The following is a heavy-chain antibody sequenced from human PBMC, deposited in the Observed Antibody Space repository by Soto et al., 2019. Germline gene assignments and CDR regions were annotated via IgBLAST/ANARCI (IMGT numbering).Heavy chain of an antibody. CDR3: ASTPTYYDFWSGYPDAFDI. V-gene: IGHV4-30-4*01. CDR2: IYYSGST. CDR1: GGSISSGDYY. D-gene: IGHD3-3*01. Sequence: SETLSLTCAVSGGSISSGDYYWSWIRQPPGKGLEWIGYIYYSGSTYYNPSLKSRVTISVDTSKNQFSLKLSSVTAADTAVYYCASTPTYYDFWSGYPDAFDIWGQGTMVTVSS. J-gene: IGHJ3*02.